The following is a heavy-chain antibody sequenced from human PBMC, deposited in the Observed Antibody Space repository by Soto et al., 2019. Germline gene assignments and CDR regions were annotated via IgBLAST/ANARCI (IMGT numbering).Heavy chain of an antibody. V-gene: IGHV3-33*03. Sequence: PGGSLRLSCAASGFTFSSYGMHWVRQAPGKRLEWVAVIWYDGSNKYYSTSLRTRLTISKDTSKNQVVLTMTNMDPVDTATYYCARTQVVSTTTYPNWFHPWGQGTLVTVSS. CDR1: GFTFSSYG. CDR3: ARTQVVSTTTYPNWFHP. CDR2: IWYDGSNK. J-gene: IGHJ5*02. D-gene: IGHD2-2*01.